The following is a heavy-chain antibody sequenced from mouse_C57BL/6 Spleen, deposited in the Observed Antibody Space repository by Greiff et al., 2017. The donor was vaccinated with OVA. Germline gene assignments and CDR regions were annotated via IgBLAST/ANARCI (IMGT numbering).Heavy chain of an antibody. V-gene: IGHV1-26*01. CDR3: ARSALYYFDY. CDR1: GYTFTDYY. Sequence: VQLQQSGPELVKPGASVKISCKASGYTFTDYYMNWVKQSHGKSLEWIGDINPNNGGTSYNQKFKGKATLTVDNSSSTAYMELRSLTPEDSAVYYCARSALYYFDYWGQGTTLTVSS. J-gene: IGHJ2*01. CDR2: INPNNGGT. D-gene: IGHD3-1*01.